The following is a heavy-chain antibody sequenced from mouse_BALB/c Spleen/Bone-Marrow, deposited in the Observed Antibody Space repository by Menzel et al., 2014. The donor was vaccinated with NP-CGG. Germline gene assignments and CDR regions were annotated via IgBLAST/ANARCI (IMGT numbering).Heavy chain of an antibody. CDR1: GFNIKDAY. D-gene: IGHD2-1*01. J-gene: IGHJ3*01. V-gene: IGHV14-3*02. Sequence: EVKLVESGAELVKPGASVKLSCTASGFNIKDAYMHWVKQRPEQGREWIGRIDPADGNTKYDPKFQGKATITADTSSNTAYLQLSSLTSEDTAVYYCARNGNYGAWFAYWGQGTLVTVSA. CDR3: ARNGNYGAWFAY. CDR2: IDPADGNT.